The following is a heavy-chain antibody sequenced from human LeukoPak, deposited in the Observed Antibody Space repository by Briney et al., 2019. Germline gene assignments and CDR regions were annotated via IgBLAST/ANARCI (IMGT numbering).Heavy chain of an antibody. CDR3: ARCLAAQKFDY. CDR1: GASISDYY. J-gene: IGHJ4*02. D-gene: IGHD6-6*01. Sequence: SKTLSLTCTVSGASISDYYYSWIRQPPGKGLEWIGYIYYSGSTNYNPSLQSRVTISVDTSKNQFSLRLSSVTAADTAVYYCARCLAAQKFDYWGQGTLVTVSS. CDR2: IYYSGST. V-gene: IGHV4-59*01.